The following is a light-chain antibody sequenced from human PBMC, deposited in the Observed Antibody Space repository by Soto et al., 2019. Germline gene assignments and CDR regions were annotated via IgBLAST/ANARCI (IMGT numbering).Light chain of an antibody. Sequence: IVMTRSPTSLAVSLGETATVNSNTEHRFLYSSRNRNYLAWYQQKPGQPPKLLIYWASTRESGVPDRFSGSGSGTDFTLTISSLQADDLAVYYCQQYYSYPWTFGQGTEVDIK. V-gene: IGKV4-1*01. CDR2: WAS. CDR3: QQYYSYPWT. CDR1: HRFLYSSRNRNY. J-gene: IGKJ1*01.